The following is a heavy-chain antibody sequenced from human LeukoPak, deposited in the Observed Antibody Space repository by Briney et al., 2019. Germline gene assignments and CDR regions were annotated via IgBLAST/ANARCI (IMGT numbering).Heavy chain of an antibody. CDR3: ARDPVVDIVVVVAGDEHAFDI. CDR2: ISSSSYI. D-gene: IGHD2-15*01. Sequence: GGSLRLSCAASVFTFSSYSMNWVRQAPGKGLEWVSSISSSSYIYYADSVKGRFTISRDNAKNSLYLQMNSLRAEDTAVYYCARDPVVDIVVVVAGDEHAFDIWGQGTMVTVSS. V-gene: IGHV3-21*01. J-gene: IGHJ3*02. CDR1: VFTFSSYS.